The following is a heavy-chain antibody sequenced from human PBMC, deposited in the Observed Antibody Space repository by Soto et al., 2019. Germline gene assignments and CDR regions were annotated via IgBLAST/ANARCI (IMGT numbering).Heavy chain of an antibody. CDR1: GFTFSSYA. Sequence: PGGSLRLSCAASGFTFSSYAMSWVRQAPGKGLEWVSAISGSGGSTYSADSVKGRFTISRDNSKNTLYLQMNSLRAEDTAVYYCAKDPRQLKPMYYFDYWGQGTLVTVSS. CDR2: ISGSGGST. V-gene: IGHV3-23*01. D-gene: IGHD1-1*01. CDR3: AKDPRQLKPMYYFDY. J-gene: IGHJ4*02.